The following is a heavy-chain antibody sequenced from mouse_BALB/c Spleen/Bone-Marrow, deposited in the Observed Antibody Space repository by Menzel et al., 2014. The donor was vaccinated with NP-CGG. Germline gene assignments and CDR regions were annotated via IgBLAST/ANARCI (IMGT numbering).Heavy chain of an antibody. CDR3: ARDRSYYGMDY. Sequence: VQVVESGPGLVAPSQSLSITCTVSGFSLTSYGVHWVRQPPGKGLEWLGVIWAGGSTNYNSALMSRLSISKDNSKSQVVLKMNSLQTDDTAMYYCARDRSYYGMDYWGQGTSVTVSS. CDR1: GFSLTSYG. CDR2: IWAGGST. V-gene: IGHV2-9*02. J-gene: IGHJ4*01.